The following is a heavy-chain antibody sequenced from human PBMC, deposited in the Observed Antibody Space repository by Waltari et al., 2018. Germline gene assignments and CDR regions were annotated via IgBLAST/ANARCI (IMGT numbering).Heavy chain of an antibody. D-gene: IGHD5-12*01. CDR1: GYTFTNYW. J-gene: IGHJ5*02. CDR2: IYPGDSET. V-gene: IGHV5-51*01. Sequence: EVQLVQSGAEVKKPGESLKISCQASGYTFTNYWIGWVRQWPGKCLEWMGIIYPGDSETTYSPSFEGQVTISADKSISVAYLQWSSLKASDTAMYYCVRQVGTNWLDPWGQGTQVTVSS. CDR3: VRQVGTNWLDP.